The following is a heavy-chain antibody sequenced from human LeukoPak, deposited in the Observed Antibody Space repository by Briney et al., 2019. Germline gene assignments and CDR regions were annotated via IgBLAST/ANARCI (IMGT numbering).Heavy chain of an antibody. V-gene: IGHV3-15*01. D-gene: IGHD2-2*01. CDR3: TTGVVVVPAGQGFDY. CDR2: IKSKTDGGTT. J-gene: IGHJ4*02. CDR1: GFTFSNAW. Sequence: GGSLRLSCAASGFTFSNAWMSWVRQAPGKGLEWVGRIKSKTDGGTTDYAAPVKGRFTISRDDSKNTLYLQMNSLKTEDTAVYYCTTGVVVVPAGQGFDYWGQGTLVTVSS.